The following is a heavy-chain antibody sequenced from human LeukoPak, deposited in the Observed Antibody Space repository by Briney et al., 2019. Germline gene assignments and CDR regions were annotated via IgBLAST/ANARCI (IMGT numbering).Heavy chain of an antibody. Sequence: GGSLRLSCAASGFTFSSYWMSWVRQAPGKGLEWVANIKQDGSEKYYVDSVKGRFTISRDNSKNTLYLQMNSLRAEDTAVYYCAKDLSIAAAGTLNGAFDIWGQGTMVTVSS. CDR1: GFTFSSYW. V-gene: IGHV3-7*03. CDR2: IKQDGSEK. D-gene: IGHD6-13*01. CDR3: AKDLSIAAAGTLNGAFDI. J-gene: IGHJ3*02.